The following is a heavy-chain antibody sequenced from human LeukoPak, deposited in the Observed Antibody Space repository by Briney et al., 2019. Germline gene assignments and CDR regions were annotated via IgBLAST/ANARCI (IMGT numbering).Heavy chain of an antibody. D-gene: IGHD1-26*01. CDR1: GGTFSSYA. V-gene: IGHV1-3*01. J-gene: IGHJ4*02. CDR3: ARGEWELSYFDY. Sequence: ASVKVSCKASGGTFSSYAISWVRQAPGQRLEWMGWINAGNGNTKYSQKFQGRVTITRDTSASTAYMELSSLRSEDTAVYYCARGEWELSYFDYWGQGTLVTVSS. CDR2: INAGNGNT.